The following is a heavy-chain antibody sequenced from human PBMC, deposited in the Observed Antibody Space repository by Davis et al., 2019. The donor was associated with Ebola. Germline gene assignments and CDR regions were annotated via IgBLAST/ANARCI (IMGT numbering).Heavy chain of an antibody. J-gene: IGHJ4*02. CDR1: NGSISGHY. V-gene: IGHV4-59*11. D-gene: IGHD6-6*01. CDR2: ISYIGNT. Sequence: PSETLSLTCTISNGSISGHYWSWIRQPPGKGLEWVGYISYIGNTNSNPSLKSRLTISVDTSKNQFSLKLRSVTAADTAVYYCARDPKYSSRFDYWGQGTLVTVSS. CDR3: ARDPKYSSRFDY.